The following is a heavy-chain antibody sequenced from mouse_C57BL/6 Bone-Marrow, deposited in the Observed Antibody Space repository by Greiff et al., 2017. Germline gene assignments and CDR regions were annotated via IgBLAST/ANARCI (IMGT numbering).Heavy chain of an antibody. CDR3: ARYTTVVGDCEV. CDR2: IYPGDGDT. Sequence: VKLMESGPELVKPGASVKISCKASGYAFSSSWMNWVKQRPGKGLEWIGRIYPGDGDTNYNGKFKGKATLTADKSSSTAYMQLSSLTSEDSAVYFCARYTTVVGDCEVGGTGTTITVSA. J-gene: IGHJ1*03. V-gene: IGHV1-82*01. D-gene: IGHD1-1*01. CDR1: GYAFSSSW.